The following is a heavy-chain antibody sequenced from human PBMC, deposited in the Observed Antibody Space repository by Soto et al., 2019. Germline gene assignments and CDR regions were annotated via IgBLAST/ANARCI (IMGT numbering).Heavy chain of an antibody. Sequence: GGSLRLSCGGSGFTFNSYAMTWVRQAPGKGLEWVSAISGSGGTTYYANSVKGQFTISRDQSKDTLDLQKNNLRAEDTAVYYCAKDRHYGSGTYSDSYLEYSGQGALVTGSS. CDR1: GFTFNSYA. V-gene: IGHV3-23*01. CDR2: ISGSGGTT. D-gene: IGHD3-10*01. J-gene: IGHJ4*02. CDR3: AKDRHYGSGTYSDSYLEY.